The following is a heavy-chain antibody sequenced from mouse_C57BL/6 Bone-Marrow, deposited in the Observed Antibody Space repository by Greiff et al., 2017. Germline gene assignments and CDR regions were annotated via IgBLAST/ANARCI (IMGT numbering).Heavy chain of an antibody. CDR3: ARCPIFFITTVVAHWYFDV. CDR1: GYTFTSYW. CDR2: IHPNSGST. J-gene: IGHJ1*03. Sequence: VQLQQPGAELVKPGASVKLSCKASGYTFTSYWMHWVKQRPGQGLEWIGMIHPNSGSTNYNEKFKSKATLTVDKSSSTAYMQLRSLTSEDSAVYYCARCPIFFITTVVAHWYFDVWGTGTTVTVSS. D-gene: IGHD1-1*01. V-gene: IGHV1-64*01.